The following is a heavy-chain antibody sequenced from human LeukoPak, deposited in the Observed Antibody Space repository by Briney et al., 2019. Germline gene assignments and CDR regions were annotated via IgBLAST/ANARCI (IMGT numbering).Heavy chain of an antibody. V-gene: IGHV4-38-2*01. CDR1: DFSIRSDYY. D-gene: IGHD3-16*01. Sequence: SETLSLTCAVSDFSIRSDYYWGWIRQPPGKGLEWIGNIFHSGKTFYNPSLKSRVTISVDTSKNHFFLNLSSVTAADTAVYYCARGLGARYMDVWGKGTTVTVSS. J-gene: IGHJ6*03. CDR3: ARGLGARYMDV. CDR2: IFHSGKT.